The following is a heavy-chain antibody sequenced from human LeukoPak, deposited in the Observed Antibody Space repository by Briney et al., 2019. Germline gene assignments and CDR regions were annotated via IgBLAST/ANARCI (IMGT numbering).Heavy chain of an antibody. J-gene: IGHJ4*02. Sequence: QAGGSLRLSCAASGYIVSGNYMSWVRQAAGKGLEWVSVIYSDGSTYYRDSVKGRFTISRDNSKNTVYLQMNSLRVDDTAVYYCMIIGTMGSHWGQGTLVTVSP. CDR1: GYIVSGNY. CDR2: IYSDGST. V-gene: IGHV3-66*02. CDR3: MIIGTMGSH. D-gene: IGHD1-26*01.